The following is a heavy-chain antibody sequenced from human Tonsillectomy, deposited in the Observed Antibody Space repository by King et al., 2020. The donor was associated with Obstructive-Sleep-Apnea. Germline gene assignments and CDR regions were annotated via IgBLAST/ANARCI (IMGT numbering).Heavy chain of an antibody. CDR1: GFTFDDYA. D-gene: IGHD3-10*01. J-gene: IGHJ4*02. CDR2: NSWNSGSI. V-gene: IGHV3-9*01. CDR3: AKDSEVDYYGSGSHSLDY. Sequence: VQLVESGGGLVQPGRSLRLSCAASGFTFDDYAMHWVRQAPGKGLEWVLGNSWNSGSIGYADSVKGRFTISRDNAKNSLYLQMNSMSAEDTALYYCAKDSEVDYYGSGSHSLDYWGQGTLVTVSS.